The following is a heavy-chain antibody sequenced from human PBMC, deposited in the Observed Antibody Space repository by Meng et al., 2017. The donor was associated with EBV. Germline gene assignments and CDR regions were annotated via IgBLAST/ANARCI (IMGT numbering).Heavy chain of an antibody. Sequence: QGQVVQAGGEVKKPGASGKGSCKACGGTFSRYAISWVRQASGQGLEWMGGIIPIFGTANYAQKFQGRVTITADKSTSTAYMELSSLRSEDTAVYYCARAEIAAAGRLDYWGQGTLVTVSS. CDR3: ARAEIAAAGRLDY. D-gene: IGHD6-13*01. J-gene: IGHJ4*02. CDR1: GGTFSRYA. V-gene: IGHV1-69*06. CDR2: IIPIFGTA.